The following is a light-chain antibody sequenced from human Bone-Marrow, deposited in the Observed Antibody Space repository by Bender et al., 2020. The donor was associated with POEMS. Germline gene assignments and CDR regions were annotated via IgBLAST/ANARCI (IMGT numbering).Light chain of an antibody. Sequence: QSALTQPASVSGSPGQSITISCTGTSSDVHDSNYVSWYQQHPGRAPKLMIYDVTNRPSGVSNRFSGSKSGNTASLTISGLQAEDEADYYCSSYTSSNTYVFGTGTKVTVL. CDR3: SSYTSSNTYV. J-gene: IGLJ1*01. CDR2: DVT. V-gene: IGLV2-14*03. CDR1: SSDVHDSNY.